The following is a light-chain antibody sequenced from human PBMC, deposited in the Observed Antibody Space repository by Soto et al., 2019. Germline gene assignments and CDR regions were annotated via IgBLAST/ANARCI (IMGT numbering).Light chain of an antibody. J-gene: IGLJ1*01. Sequence: QSVLTQPASVSGAPGQSSRISCTGTSSDVGGYNYVSWYQQHPGKAPKLMIYAVTDRPSGVSSRFSGSKSGNTASLTISGLQAEDEADYYCSSYTSSSTLFGTGTKVTVL. CDR1: SSDVGGYNY. CDR3: SSYTSSSTL. CDR2: AVT. V-gene: IGLV2-14*01.